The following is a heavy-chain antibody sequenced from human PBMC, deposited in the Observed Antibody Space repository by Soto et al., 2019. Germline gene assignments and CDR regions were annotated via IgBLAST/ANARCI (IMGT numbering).Heavy chain of an antibody. CDR2: ISGSGGDT. CDR3: AKGVEGYCSSTSWHAYWSDP. D-gene: IGHD2-2*01. Sequence: EVQLLESGGGLVQPGGSLRLSCAASGFTFSSYAMSWVRQAPGKGLEWVSAISGSGGDTYYADSVKGRFTISRDNSKNALYLQMSSLRAEDTAVYYCAKGVEGYCSSTSWHAYWSDPWGQGTLVTVSS. J-gene: IGHJ5*02. CDR1: GFTFSSYA. V-gene: IGHV3-23*01.